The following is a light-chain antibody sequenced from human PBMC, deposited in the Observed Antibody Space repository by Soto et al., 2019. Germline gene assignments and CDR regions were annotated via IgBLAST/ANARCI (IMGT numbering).Light chain of an antibody. J-gene: IGKJ1*01. Sequence: EIVLTQSPVTLSLSPGERATLSCRSSQSVSSSYLVWYQQTPGQAPRLLTYGASSRATGTPDRFSCSGSAKEFTLTISRLETEDFAVHYCQQYGSSPRTFGQGTKVDI. CDR3: QQYGSSPRT. CDR2: GAS. CDR1: QSVSSSY. V-gene: IGKV3-20*01.